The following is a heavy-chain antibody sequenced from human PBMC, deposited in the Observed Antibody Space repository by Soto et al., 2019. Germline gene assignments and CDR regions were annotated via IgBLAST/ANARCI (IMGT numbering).Heavy chain of an antibody. Sequence: EVQLLESGGGLVQPGGSLRLXCAASGFTFSSYAMSWVRQAPGKGLEWVSAISGSGGSTYYADSVKGRFTISXXXXXXXXXXXXXXXXAEDTAVYYCAKDKIRGVRYSYGDWGQGTLVTVSS. D-gene: IGHD5-18*01. CDR1: GFTFSSYA. CDR3: AKDKIRGVRYSYGD. CDR2: ISGSGGST. V-gene: IGHV3-23*01. J-gene: IGHJ4*02.